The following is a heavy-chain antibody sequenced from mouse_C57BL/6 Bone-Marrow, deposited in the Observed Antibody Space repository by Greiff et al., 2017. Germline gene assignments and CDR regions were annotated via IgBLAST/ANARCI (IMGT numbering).Heavy chain of an antibody. CDR1: GFTFSSYA. D-gene: IGHD1-2*01. CDR2: ISSDGDYI. V-gene: IGHV5-9-1*02. J-gene: IGHJ1*03. CDR3: TRDRVTTAYFDV. Sequence: EVQLVESGEGLVKPGGSLKLSCAASGFTFSSYAMSWVRQTPEKRLEWVAYISSDGDYIYYADTVKGRFTISRDNARNPLYLQMSSLKSEDTAMYYCTRDRVTTAYFDVWGTGTTVTVSS.